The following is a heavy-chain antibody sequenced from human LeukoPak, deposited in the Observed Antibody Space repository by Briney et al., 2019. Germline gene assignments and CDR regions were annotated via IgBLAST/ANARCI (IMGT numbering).Heavy chain of an antibody. CDR1: GFTFSSYA. Sequence: PGGSLRLSCAASGFTFSSYAMHWVRQAPGKGLEWVSGISWNSGSICYADSVKGRFTISRDNAKNSLYLQMNSLRAEDTAGYYCAKYEAVAVFGFDYWGQGTLVSVSS. CDR2: ISWNSGSI. CDR3: AKYEAVAVFGFDY. D-gene: IGHD6-19*01. V-gene: IGHV3-9*01. J-gene: IGHJ4*02.